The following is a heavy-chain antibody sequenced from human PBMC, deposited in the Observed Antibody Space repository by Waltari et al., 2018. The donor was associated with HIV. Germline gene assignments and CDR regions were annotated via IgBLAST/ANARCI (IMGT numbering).Heavy chain of an antibody. J-gene: IGHJ4*02. CDR2: IKSDGTIT. CDR3: ARDLVVLRYFDWLSTYFDY. V-gene: IGHV3-74*01. Sequence: EVQLVESGGGLVQPGGSLRLSCAASGLTFSSYWLPWVRQAPGKGLVWVSRIKSDGTITTYADSVKGRFTISRDNAKNTLFLQMNSLRAEDTAIYYCARDLVVLRYFDWLSTYFDYWGQGTLVTVSS. D-gene: IGHD3-9*01. CDR1: GLTFSSYW.